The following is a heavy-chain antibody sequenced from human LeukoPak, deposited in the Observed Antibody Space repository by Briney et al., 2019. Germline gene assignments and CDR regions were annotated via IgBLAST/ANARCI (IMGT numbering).Heavy chain of an antibody. CDR3: ARDRHTALLDY. Sequence: PGGSLRLSCAASGFTFSSYAMHWVRQAPGKGLEWVAVISYDGSNKYYADSVKGRFTISRDNSKNTLYLQMSSLRAEDTAVYYCARDRHTALLDYWGQGTLVTVSS. J-gene: IGHJ4*02. D-gene: IGHD5-18*01. CDR1: GFTFSSYA. CDR2: ISYDGSNK. V-gene: IGHV3-30*04.